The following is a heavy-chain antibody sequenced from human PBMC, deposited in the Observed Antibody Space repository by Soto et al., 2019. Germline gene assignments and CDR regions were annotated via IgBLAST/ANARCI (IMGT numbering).Heavy chain of an antibody. V-gene: IGHV4-4*07. D-gene: IGHD1-26*01. CDR1: GGSISSYY. Sequence: PSETLSLTCTVSGGSISSYYWSWIRQPAGKGLEWIGRIYTGGSTKYNPSLTSRVTMSADTSKNQFSLKLNSVTAADTAVYYCARDPDDRIGYFQHWGQGTLVTVSS. CDR2: IYTGGST. J-gene: IGHJ1*01. CDR3: ARDPDDRIGYFQH.